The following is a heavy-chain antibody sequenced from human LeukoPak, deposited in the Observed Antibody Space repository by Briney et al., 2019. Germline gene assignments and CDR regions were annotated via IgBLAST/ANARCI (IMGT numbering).Heavy chain of an antibody. Sequence: SETLSLTCTVSGGSISSSSYYWGWIRQPPGKGLEWIGSIYYSGSTYYNPSPKSRVTISVDTSKNQFSLKLSSVTAADTAVYYCARFIVGATHWFDPWGQGTLVTVSS. J-gene: IGHJ5*02. CDR3: ARFIVGATHWFDP. CDR1: GGSISSSSYY. D-gene: IGHD1-26*01. V-gene: IGHV4-39*01. CDR2: IYYSGST.